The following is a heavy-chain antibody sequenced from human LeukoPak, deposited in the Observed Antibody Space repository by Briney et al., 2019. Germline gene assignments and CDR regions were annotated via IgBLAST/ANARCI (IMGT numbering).Heavy chain of an antibody. CDR3: ARHGTLGSTTYPLDY. V-gene: IGHV4-59*08. J-gene: IGHJ4*02. CDR1: GGSISSYY. Sequence: PSETLSLTCTVSGGSISSYYWSWIRQAPGKGLEWIGNIYYSGSTKYNPSLKSRVTVSVDTSKNQFSLKLSSVTAADTAVYYCARHGTLGSTTYPLDYWGQGTLVTVSS. D-gene: IGHD1-26*01. CDR2: IYYSGST.